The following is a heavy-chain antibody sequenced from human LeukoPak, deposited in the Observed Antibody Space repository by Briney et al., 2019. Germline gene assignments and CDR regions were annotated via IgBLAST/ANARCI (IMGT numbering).Heavy chain of an antibody. CDR3: ARDGGSYFGFTANWFDP. CDR2: INWDGGRT. Sequence: QSGGSLRLSCAASGFSFADYTMHWVRQAPGKGLEWVSLINWDGGRTYYADSVKGRFAISRDNSKNTLYLQMNSLRAEDTAVYYCARDGGSYFGFTANWFDPWGQGTLVTVSS. CDR1: GFSFADYT. V-gene: IGHV3-43*01. D-gene: IGHD1-26*01. J-gene: IGHJ5*02.